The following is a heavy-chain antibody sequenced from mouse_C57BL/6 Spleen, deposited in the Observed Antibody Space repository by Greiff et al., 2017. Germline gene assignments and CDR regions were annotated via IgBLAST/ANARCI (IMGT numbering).Heavy chain of an antibody. CDR2: INPNNGGT. CDR1: GYTFTDYY. J-gene: IGHJ3*01. D-gene: IGHD1-1*01. V-gene: IGHV1-26*01. Sequence: VQLQQSGPELVKPGASVKISCKASGYTFTDYYMNWVKQSHGQSLEWIGDINPNNGGTSYNQKFKGKATLTVDKSSSTAYMELRSLTSEDSAVYYCARGYYGTSYGAYWGQGTLVTVSA. CDR3: ARGYYGTSYGAY.